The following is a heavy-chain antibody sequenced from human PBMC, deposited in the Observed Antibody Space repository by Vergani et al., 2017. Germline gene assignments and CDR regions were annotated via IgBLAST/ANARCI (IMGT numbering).Heavy chain of an antibody. Sequence: QVQLEESGPGLVKPSETLSLTCTVSGGSFNTYYWSWIRQSPGKGLEWIGYIYSTGSTNYNPSLNSRVTMSVDTSKNQFSLKLRSVTAADTAVYYCARVGCSTTSCYTSLFDYFPGWFDPWGQGTLVTVSS. CDR2: IYSTGST. D-gene: IGHD2-2*02. CDR3: ARVGCSTTSCYTSLFDYFPGWFDP. V-gene: IGHV4-59*13. CDR1: GGSFNTYY. J-gene: IGHJ5*02.